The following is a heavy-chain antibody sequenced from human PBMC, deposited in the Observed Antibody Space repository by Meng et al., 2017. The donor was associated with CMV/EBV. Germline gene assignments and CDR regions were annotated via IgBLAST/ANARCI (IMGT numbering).Heavy chain of an antibody. CDR3: ARSMVVAGDWFDP. CDR2: IYTTGST. Sequence: VVLQEPGPERVNPPRALFITCTVSVGSISSYYWSRIRQPARKGLDWIGRIYTTGSTNHNPAHKIRVTMSVDTSKNQFSLKLSSVTAADTAVYYCARSMVVAGDWFDPWGQGTLVTVSS. V-gene: IGHV4-4*07. CDR1: VGSISSYY. J-gene: IGHJ5*02. D-gene: IGHD2-15*01.